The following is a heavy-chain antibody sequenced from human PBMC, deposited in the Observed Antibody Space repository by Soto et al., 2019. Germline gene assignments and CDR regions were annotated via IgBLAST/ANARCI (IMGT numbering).Heavy chain of an antibody. CDR1: GFTFSTHV. CDR3: ARDRPYSSSWYPEY. J-gene: IGHJ4*02. Sequence: QVHLVESGGGVVRPGGSLRLSCAASGFTFSTHVMHWVRQAPGKGLEWVALISYDGTTKYYADSVKGRFTISRDNSKNTLYLQMNSLRGEDMAIYYCARDRPYSSSWYPEYWGQGTLVTVSS. V-gene: IGHV3-30-3*01. D-gene: IGHD6-13*01. CDR2: ISYDGTTK.